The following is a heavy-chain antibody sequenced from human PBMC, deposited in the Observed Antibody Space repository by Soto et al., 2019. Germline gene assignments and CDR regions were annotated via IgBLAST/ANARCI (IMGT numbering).Heavy chain of an antibody. CDR2: IYHSGST. CDR3: ARARRAVAGGVAYYYGMDV. CDR1: GGSISSGGYS. D-gene: IGHD6-19*01. V-gene: IGHV4-30-2*01. J-gene: IGHJ6*02. Sequence: PSETLSLTCAVSGGSISSGGYSWSWIRQPPGKGLEWIGYIYHSGSTYYNPSLKSRVTISVDRSKNQFSLKLSSVTAADTAVYYCARARRAVAGGVAYYYGMDVWGQGTTVTVSS.